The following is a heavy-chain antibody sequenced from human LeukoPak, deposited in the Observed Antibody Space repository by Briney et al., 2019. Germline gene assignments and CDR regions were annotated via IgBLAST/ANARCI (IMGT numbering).Heavy chain of an antibody. J-gene: IGHJ3*02. CDR3: ARGYYDFWSGYYSYAFDI. Sequence: GGSLRLSCAASGYTFSSYSIHWVRQAPRKGLEWVSSISSSSSYIYYADSVKGRFTISRDNAKNSLYLQMNSLRAEDTAVYYCARGYYDFWSGYYSYAFDIWGQGTMVTVST. CDR2: ISSSSSYI. CDR1: GYTFSSYS. V-gene: IGHV3-21*01. D-gene: IGHD3-3*01.